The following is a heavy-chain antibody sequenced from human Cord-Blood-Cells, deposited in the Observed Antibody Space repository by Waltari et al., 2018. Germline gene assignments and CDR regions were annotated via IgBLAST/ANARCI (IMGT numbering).Heavy chain of an antibody. D-gene: IGHD6-13*01. Sequence: QVQLQESGPGLVKPSETLSLTCAVSGYSISSGYYWGWIRQPPGKGLEWIGSIYHSGSTYYNPSLKSRVTISGDTSKNQFSLKLSSVTAADTAVYYCARYIAAADYDAFDIWGQGTMVTVSS. CDR1: GYSISSGYY. V-gene: IGHV4-38-2*01. J-gene: IGHJ3*02. CDR3: ARYIAAADYDAFDI. CDR2: IYHSGST.